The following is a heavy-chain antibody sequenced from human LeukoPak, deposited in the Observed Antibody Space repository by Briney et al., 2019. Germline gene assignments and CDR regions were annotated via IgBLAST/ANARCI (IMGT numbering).Heavy chain of an antibody. CDR3: ARGNIAAAGHFDY. V-gene: IGHV4-59*01. J-gene: IGHJ4*02. CDR2: IYYSGST. CDR1: GGSFISYY. D-gene: IGHD6-13*01. Sequence: SETLSLTCTVSGGSFISYYWSWIRQPPGKGLEWIGYIYYSGSTNYNPSLKSRVTISVDTSKNQFSLKLSSVTAADTAVYYCARGNIAAAGHFDYWGQGTLVTVSS.